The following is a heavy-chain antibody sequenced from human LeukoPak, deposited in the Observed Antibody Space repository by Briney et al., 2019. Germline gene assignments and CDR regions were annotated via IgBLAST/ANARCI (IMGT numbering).Heavy chain of an antibody. CDR1: GGSFSGYY. J-gene: IGHJ4*02. V-gene: IGHV4-34*01. CDR2: INHSGST. Sequence: SETLSLTCAVYGGSFSGYYWGWIRQPPGKGLEWIGEINHSGSTNYNPSLKSRVTISVDTSKNQFSLKLSSVTAADTAVYYCARYERLVDYWGQGTLVTVSS. D-gene: IGHD6-6*01. CDR3: ARYERLVDY.